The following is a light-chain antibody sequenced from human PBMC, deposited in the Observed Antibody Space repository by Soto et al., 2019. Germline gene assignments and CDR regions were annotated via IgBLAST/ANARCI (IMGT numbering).Light chain of an antibody. J-gene: IGKJ1*01. CDR1: QSVSKW. CDR3: QLHFSYLT. CDR2: DAS. Sequence: DIQMSQSPSTLSASVGDRVTITCRASQSVSKWLAWYQQKPCKAPKLLIYDASSLEGGVPSRFSGSGSGTEFTLTLSSLQPDYFATYYCQLHFSYLTFGQGTKVEIK. V-gene: IGKV1-5*01.